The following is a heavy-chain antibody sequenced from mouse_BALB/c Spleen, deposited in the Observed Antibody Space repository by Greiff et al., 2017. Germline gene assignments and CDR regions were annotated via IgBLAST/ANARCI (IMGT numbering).Heavy chain of an antibody. V-gene: IGHV1S135*01. CDR2: IDPYNGGT. D-gene: IGHD1-1*02. CDR1: GYSFTDYN. CDR3: AGGGNHFYCAMDY. J-gene: IGHJ4*01. Sequence: VHLQQSGPELVKPGASVKVSCKASGYSFTDYNMYWVKQSHGKSLEWIGYIDPYNGGTSYNQKFMGKATLTVDKFSSTAFMHLNSLTSEDSAVYYCAGGGNHFYCAMDYWGQGTSVTVSS.